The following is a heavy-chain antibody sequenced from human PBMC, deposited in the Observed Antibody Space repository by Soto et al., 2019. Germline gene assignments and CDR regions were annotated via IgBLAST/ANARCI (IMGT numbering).Heavy chain of an antibody. V-gene: IGHV3-23*01. CDR3: ADGGEWSFNFVY. D-gene: IGHD3-3*01. Sequence: SGGSLRLSCAAFRFTFSDHAMSWVRQSPGKGLGWVSGISISGDNTYYADSVKGRFTISRDNSKKTLYLQMNNLRAEDTAVYYCADGGEWSFNFVYWGQGTLVTVSS. CDR1: RFTFSDHA. CDR2: ISISGDNT. J-gene: IGHJ4*02.